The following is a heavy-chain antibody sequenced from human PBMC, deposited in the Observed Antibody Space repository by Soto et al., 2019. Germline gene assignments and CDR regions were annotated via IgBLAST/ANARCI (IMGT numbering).Heavy chain of an antibody. CDR2: INPNNGAT. Sequence: QVQLVQSGAEVKKPGASVKVSCKAPRYIFTAYFMHWVRQAPGQGLEWMGWINPNNGATHYGLSFQGRVTMTRDTSISKAYMELSSLGSDGTAVYYCASNDPGARFDPWGQVTLVIVSS. CDR3: ASNDPGARFDP. CDR1: RYIFTAYF. J-gene: IGHJ5*02. V-gene: IGHV1-2*02. D-gene: IGHD1-1*01.